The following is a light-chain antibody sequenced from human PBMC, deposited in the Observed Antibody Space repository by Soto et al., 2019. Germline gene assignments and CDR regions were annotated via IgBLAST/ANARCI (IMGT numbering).Light chain of an antibody. V-gene: IGKV1-6*01. J-gene: IGKJ1*01. CDR3: LQDDTYPLT. CDR2: AAS. CDR1: HGIRND. Sequence: IQMTHSPSSLSASLGDRVTITCRASHGIRNDLGWYQQKPGKAPKLLISAASSLQSGVPSRFSGSGSGTDFTLTISSLQPDDFATYYCLQDDTYPLTFGQGTKVDNK.